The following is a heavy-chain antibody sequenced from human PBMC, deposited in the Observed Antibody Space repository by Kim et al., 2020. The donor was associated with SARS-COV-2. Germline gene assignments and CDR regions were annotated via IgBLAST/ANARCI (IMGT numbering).Heavy chain of an antibody. D-gene: IGHD5-12*01. CDR3: ARVSGSAYMIQY. V-gene: IGHV4-59*01. CDR1: GGSMSNYY. CDR2: MYYRGST. J-gene: IGHJ4*02. Sequence: SETLSLTCSVSGGSMSNYYWTWIRQSPGKELEWIGYMYYRGSTNYNPSLKSRVTISVDTSKNQFSLKLTSMTAADTAVYYCARVSGSAYMIQYWGQGTLVTVSS.